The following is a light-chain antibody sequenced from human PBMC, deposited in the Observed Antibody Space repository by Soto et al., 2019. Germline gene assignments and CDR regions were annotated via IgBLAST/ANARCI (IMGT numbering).Light chain of an antibody. CDR3: AGWDDSLNGVV. V-gene: IGLV1-44*01. CDR2: NNN. CDR1: NSNIGTNL. J-gene: IGLJ2*01. Sequence: QSVLTQPPSASGTPGQRVTISCSGSNSNIGTNLVNWYQQLPGTAPKLLIYNNNQRPSGVPDRFSGSKSGTSASLAVSGLQSEDEADYYCAGWDDSLNGVVFGGGTQLTVL.